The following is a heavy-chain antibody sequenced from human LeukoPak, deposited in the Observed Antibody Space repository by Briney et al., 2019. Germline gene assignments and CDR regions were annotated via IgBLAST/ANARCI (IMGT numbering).Heavy chain of an antibody. J-gene: IGHJ5*02. CDR3: ARAVVVVAATNWFDP. CDR2: VYYSGST. V-gene: IGHV4-30-4*01. CDR1: GGSISSGDYY. Sequence: SETLSLTCTVSGGSISSGDYYGSWMRQPPGKGLEWILYVYYSGSTYYNPSLKSRVTLFVVTPQNQFSLQLSSVTAADTAVYYCARAVVVVAATNWFDPWGQGTLVTVSS. D-gene: IGHD2-15*01.